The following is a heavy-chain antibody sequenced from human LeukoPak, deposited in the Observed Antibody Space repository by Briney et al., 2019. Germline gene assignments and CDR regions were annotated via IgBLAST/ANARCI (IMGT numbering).Heavy chain of an antibody. Sequence: SETLSLTCTVSGYSISSGYYWGWIRQPPGKGLEWIGSIYHSGSTYYNPSLKSRVTISVDTSKNQFSLKLSSVTAADTAVYYCARVSHSSSSVNYWGQGTLVTVSS. CDR3: ARVSHSSSSVNY. J-gene: IGHJ4*02. CDR2: IYHSGST. CDR1: GYSISSGYY. V-gene: IGHV4-38-2*02. D-gene: IGHD6-13*01.